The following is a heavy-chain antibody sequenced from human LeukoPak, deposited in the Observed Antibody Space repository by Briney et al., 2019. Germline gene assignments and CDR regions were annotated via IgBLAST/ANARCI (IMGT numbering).Heavy chain of an antibody. CDR1: GFTFDSYA. Sequence: PGGSLRLSCAASGFTFDSYAMTWVRQAPGKGLEWVSGISGSGESTYDADSVKGRFTISRYNSKNTLYLQMNSLRADDTAVYYCAKGGSFWSHYFPANWFVPLGQGTLVTVSS. V-gene: IGHV3-23*01. CDR2: ISGSGEST. D-gene: IGHD3-3*01. J-gene: IGHJ5*02. CDR3: AKGGSFWSHYFPANWFVP.